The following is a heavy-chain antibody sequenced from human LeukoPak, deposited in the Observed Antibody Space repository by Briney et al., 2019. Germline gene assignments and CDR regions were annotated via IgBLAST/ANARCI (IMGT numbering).Heavy chain of an antibody. D-gene: IGHD6-13*01. CDR2: IIPIFGTA. CDR3: ARDRISLGIAAPGGAFDI. V-gene: IGHV1-69*05. Sequence: SVKVSCKASGGTFSSYAISWVRQAPGQGLEWMGGIIPIFGTANYAQKFQGRVTITTDESTSTAYMELSSLRSEDTAVYYCARDRISLGIAAPGGAFDIWGQGTMVTVSS. J-gene: IGHJ3*02. CDR1: GGTFSSYA.